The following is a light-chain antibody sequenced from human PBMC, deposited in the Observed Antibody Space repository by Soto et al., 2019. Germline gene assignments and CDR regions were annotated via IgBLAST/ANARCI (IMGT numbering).Light chain of an antibody. Sequence: DIVMTQSPDSLAVSLGERATINCKSSQSVFNGSNNKDCLAWYQQKPGQPPKLLLYWASTRESEVPDRFSGSVSRTDFTLTISSLQAEDVAIYYWQQFSSPPRFPFGQGTKLEIK. CDR3: QQFSSPPRFP. V-gene: IGKV4-1*01. CDR1: QSVFNGSNNKDC. J-gene: IGKJ2*01. CDR2: WAS.